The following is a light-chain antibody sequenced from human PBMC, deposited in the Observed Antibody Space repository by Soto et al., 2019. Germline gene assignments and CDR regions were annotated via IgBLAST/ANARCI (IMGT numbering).Light chain of an antibody. CDR1: QSVLYSSNNKNY. CDR2: WAS. V-gene: IGKV4-1*01. Sequence: DIVMTQSPDSLAVSLGERATINCKSSQSVLYSSNNKNYLAWYQQKPGQPPKLLIYWASTRESGVPDRFSGTGSGTDFTLTISSRQAEDGAVYYCQQYYSTPLTFGGGTKVEIK. J-gene: IGKJ4*01. CDR3: QQYYSTPLT.